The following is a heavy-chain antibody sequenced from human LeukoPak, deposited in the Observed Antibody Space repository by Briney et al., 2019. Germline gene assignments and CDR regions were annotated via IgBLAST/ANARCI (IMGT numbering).Heavy chain of an antibody. V-gene: IGHV3-15*01. D-gene: IGHD3-22*01. CDR2: IKRKGDGGTT. CDR1: GLTFSNAW. J-gene: IGHJ4*02. CDR3: TTELDIRPNHY. Sequence: TAGGSLRLSCAASGLTFSNAWMSWVRQAPGKGLEWVGRIKRKGDGGTTDYAAPVKGRFTISRDDSKNTLYLQMNSLKSEDTAVYYCTTELDIRPNHYWGQGTLVTVSS.